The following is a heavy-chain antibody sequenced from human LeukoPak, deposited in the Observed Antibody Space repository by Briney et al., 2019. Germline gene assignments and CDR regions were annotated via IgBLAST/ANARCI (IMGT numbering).Heavy chain of an antibody. CDR2: LTGRGDSA. J-gene: IGHJ5*02. V-gene: IGHV3-23*01. Sequence: GALRLSCGASGFTFSNYAMYWVRQAPGKGLEWVSGLTGRGDSAYYADSVKGRFAISRDNSKNTLYLEMNSLRADDTAVYYCAKRGNTISFFDPWGQGTLVTVSS. D-gene: IGHD1-1*01. CDR3: AKRGNTISFFDP. CDR1: GFTFSNYA.